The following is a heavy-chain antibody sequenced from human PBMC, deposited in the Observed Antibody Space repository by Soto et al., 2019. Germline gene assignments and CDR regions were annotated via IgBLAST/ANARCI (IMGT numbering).Heavy chain of an antibody. J-gene: IGHJ6*02. CDR1: GFTFSSYA. Sequence: PGGSLRLSCAASGFTFSSYAMHWVRQAPGKGLEYVSAISSNGGSTYYANSVKGRFTISRDNSKNTLYLQMGSLRAEDMAVYYCARVEPYCSGGSCYSGDIGMDVWGQGTTVTVSS. D-gene: IGHD2-15*01. CDR3: ARVEPYCSGGSCYSGDIGMDV. V-gene: IGHV3-64*01. CDR2: ISSNGGST.